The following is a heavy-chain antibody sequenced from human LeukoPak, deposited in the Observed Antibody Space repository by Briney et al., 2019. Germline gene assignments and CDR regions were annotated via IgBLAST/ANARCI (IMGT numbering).Heavy chain of an antibody. CDR2: IINISTYI. Sequence: GGSLRLSCAASGFTFSGYTMTWVRQAPGQGLEWVASIINISTYIYYADSLKGRFTISRENAKNSLYLQMNSLRAEDTAGYYCVRDSSASYWGQGTLVTVSS. V-gene: IGHV3-21*01. CDR3: VRDSSASY. CDR1: GFTFSGYT. J-gene: IGHJ4*02. D-gene: IGHD3-22*01.